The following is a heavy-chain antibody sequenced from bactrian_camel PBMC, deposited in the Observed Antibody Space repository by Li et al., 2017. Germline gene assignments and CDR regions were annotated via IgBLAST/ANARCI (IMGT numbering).Heavy chain of an antibody. V-gene: IGHV3-2*01. CDR3: ATGVVSTRVLSDFGN. Sequence: VQLVESGGGSALAGGSVRLSCAASGYTFNTYSWVRQAPGKGLEWLSTIYSKGDTVYRDSVKGRFTISRDNAKNTLYLQMNSLTTDDTAVYYCATGVVSTRVLSDFGNWGQGTQVTVS. CDR2: IYSKGDT. J-gene: IGHJ6*01. CDR1: GYTFNTY.